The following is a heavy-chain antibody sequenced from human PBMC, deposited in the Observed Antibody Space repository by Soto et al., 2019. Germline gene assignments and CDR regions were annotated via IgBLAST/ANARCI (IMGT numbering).Heavy chain of an antibody. J-gene: IGHJ4*02. CDR3: AKDRTSRGYSYGYRGRYFDY. D-gene: IGHD5-18*01. V-gene: IGHV3-9*01. CDR2: ISWNSGSI. CDR1: GFTFDDYA. Sequence: GGSLRLSCAASGFTFDDYAMHWVRQAPGKGLEWVSGISWNSGSICYADSVKGRFTISRDNAKNSLYLQMNSLRAEDTALYYCAKDRTSRGYSYGYRGRYFDYWGQGTLVTVSS.